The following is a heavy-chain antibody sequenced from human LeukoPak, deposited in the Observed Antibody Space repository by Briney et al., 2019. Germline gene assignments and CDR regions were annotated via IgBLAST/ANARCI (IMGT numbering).Heavy chain of an antibody. CDR3: ARVYGDDGTDY. CDR2: ITPIFGTA. D-gene: IGHD4-17*01. J-gene: IGHJ4*02. V-gene: IGHV1-69*13. Sequence: ASVKVSCKASGGTFSSYAISWVRQAPGQGLEWMGGITPIFGTANYAQKFQGRVTITADESTSTAYMELSSLRSEGTAVYYCARVYGDDGTDYWGQGTLVTVSS. CDR1: GGTFSSYA.